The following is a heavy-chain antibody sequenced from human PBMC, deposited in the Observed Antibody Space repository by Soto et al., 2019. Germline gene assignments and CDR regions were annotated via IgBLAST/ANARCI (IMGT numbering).Heavy chain of an antibody. V-gene: IGHV4-39*01. CDR3: ARQLVI. CDR1: GDSISSSIYY. J-gene: IGHJ4*02. CDR2: ISYYGST. Sequence: PSDTLSLTCTVSGDSISSSIYYWGWIRQPPGKGLEWIGTISYYGSTYYNPSLKSRVTISVDTSKNQFSLKLSSVTAADTAVYYCARQLVIWGQGTLVTVSS.